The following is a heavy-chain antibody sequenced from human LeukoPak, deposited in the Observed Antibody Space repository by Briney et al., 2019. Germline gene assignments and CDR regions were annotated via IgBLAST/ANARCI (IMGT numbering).Heavy chain of an antibody. CDR3: ARDQLRFLEWLLYYYYGMDV. CDR1: GFTFSSYA. V-gene: IGHV3-30-3*01. J-gene: IGHJ6*02. CDR2: IPYDGSNK. Sequence: PGGSLRLSCAASGFTFSSYAMHWVRQAPGKGLEWVAVIPYDGSNKYYADSVKGRFTISRDNSKNTLYLQMNSLRAEDTAVYYCARDQLRFLEWLLYYYYGMDVWGQGTTVTVSS. D-gene: IGHD3-3*01.